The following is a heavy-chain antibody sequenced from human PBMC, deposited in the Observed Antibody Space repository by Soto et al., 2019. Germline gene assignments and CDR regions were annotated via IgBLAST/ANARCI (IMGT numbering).Heavy chain of an antibody. CDR2: ISSSSSYI. J-gene: IGHJ4*02. CDR3: ARPDYDSSGYPPDY. CDR1: GFTFSSYS. Sequence: PGGSLRLSCAASGFTFSSYSMNWVRQAPGKGLEWVSSISSSSSYIYYAGSVKGRFTISRDNAKNSLYLQMNSLRAEDTAVYYCARPDYDSSGYPPDYWGQGTLVTVSS. V-gene: IGHV3-21*04. D-gene: IGHD3-22*01.